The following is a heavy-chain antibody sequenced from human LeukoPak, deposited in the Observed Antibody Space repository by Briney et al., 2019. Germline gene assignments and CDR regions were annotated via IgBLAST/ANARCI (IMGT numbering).Heavy chain of an antibody. Sequence: GESLKISCKGSGYSFTSYWIGWVRQMPGKGLEWMGIIYPGDSDTGYSPSFQGQVTISADKSISTAYLQWSSLKASDTAMYYCARGPDIGYCSSTSCYEDLFLVCYWGQGTLVTVSS. D-gene: IGHD2-2*01. V-gene: IGHV5-51*01. CDR1: GYSFTSYW. CDR2: IYPGDSDT. J-gene: IGHJ4*02. CDR3: ARGPDIGYCSSTSCYEDLFLVCY.